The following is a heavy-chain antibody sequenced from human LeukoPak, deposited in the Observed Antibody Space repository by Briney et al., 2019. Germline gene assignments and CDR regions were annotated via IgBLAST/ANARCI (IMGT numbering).Heavy chain of an antibody. J-gene: IGHJ4*02. D-gene: IGHD6-13*01. CDR1: GFTFSSYG. CDR2: IRYDGSNK. V-gene: IGHV3-30*02. Sequence: GGSLRLSCAASGFTFSSYGMHWVRHAPGKGLEWVAFIRYDGSNKYYADSVKGRFTISRDNSKNTLYLQMNSLRAEDTAVYYCAKLAGIAAAGTDYWGQGTLVTVSS. CDR3: AKLAGIAAAGTDY.